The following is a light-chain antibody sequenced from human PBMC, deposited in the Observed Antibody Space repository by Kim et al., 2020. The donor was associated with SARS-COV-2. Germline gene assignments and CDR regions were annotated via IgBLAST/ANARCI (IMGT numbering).Light chain of an antibody. Sequence: EIVLTQSPGTLSLSPGERATLSCRASQSVSKNYLAWYQQKPGQAPRLLIYGASSRATGIPDRFSGSGSGTDFILTISRLEPEDFAVYYCQQYGSSPNTFGQGTKLAI. V-gene: IGKV3-20*01. CDR2: GAS. CDR3: QQYGSSPNT. J-gene: IGKJ2*01. CDR1: QSVSKNY.